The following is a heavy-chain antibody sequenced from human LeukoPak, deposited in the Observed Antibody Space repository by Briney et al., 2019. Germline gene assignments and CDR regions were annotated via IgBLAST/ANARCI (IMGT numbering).Heavy chain of an antibody. J-gene: IGHJ4*02. V-gene: IGHV1-69*10. CDR1: GGTFSSYA. CDR3: ARSMIVEGFDY. CDR2: IIPIFGIA. Sequence: ASVKVSCKASGGTFSSYAISWVRQAPGQGLEWMGGIIPIFGIANYAQKFQGRVTITADKSTSTAYMELSSLRSEDTAVYYCARSMIVEGFDYWGQGTLVTVSS. D-gene: IGHD3-22*01.